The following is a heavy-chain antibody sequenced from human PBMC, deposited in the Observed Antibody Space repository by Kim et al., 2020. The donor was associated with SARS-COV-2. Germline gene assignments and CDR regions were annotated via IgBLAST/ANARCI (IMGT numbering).Heavy chain of an antibody. J-gene: IGHJ4*02. V-gene: IGHV1-2*02. D-gene: IGHD3-9*01. CDR2: IKPDTSGS. CDR3: VRVPPRPGTLYYDVLTGYAATYYFDS. Sequence: ASVKVSCKTSGYTFTDYYIHWLRQAPGHGLEWMGWIKPDTSGSNYAQKFQRRLTLTRDTSVSTTYLELSRLTSDDTAVYYCVRVPPRPGTLYYDVLTGYAATYYFDSWGQGTLVTVSS. CDR1: GYTFTDYY.